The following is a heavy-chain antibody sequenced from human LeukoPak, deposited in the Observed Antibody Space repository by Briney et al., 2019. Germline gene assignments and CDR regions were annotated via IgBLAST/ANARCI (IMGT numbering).Heavy chain of an antibody. J-gene: IGHJ4*02. V-gene: IGHV4-38-2*01. D-gene: IGHD3-3*01. Sequence: SETLSLTCAVSGYSISSGYYWGWIRQPPGKGLEWIGSIYHSGSTYYNPSLKSRVTISVDTSRNQFSLKLSSVAAADTAVYYCARGPIGVVLHDYWGQGTLVTVPS. CDR1: GYSISSGYY. CDR2: IYHSGST. CDR3: ARGPIGVVLHDY.